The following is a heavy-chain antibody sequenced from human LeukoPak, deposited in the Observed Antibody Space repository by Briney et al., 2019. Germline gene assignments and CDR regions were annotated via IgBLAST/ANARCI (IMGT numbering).Heavy chain of an antibody. V-gene: IGHV1-2*02. CDR1: GYTLSGYY. CDR3: ARDGRGSRSSWFDP. D-gene: IGHD3-10*01. J-gene: IGHJ5*02. Sequence: ASVKVSCKASGYTLSGYYMHWVRQAPGQGLEWMGWINPNSGGTNYAQKFQGRVTMTRNTSISTAYMELSSLRSEDTAVYYCARDGRGSRSSWFDPWGQGTLVIVSS. CDR2: INPNSGGT.